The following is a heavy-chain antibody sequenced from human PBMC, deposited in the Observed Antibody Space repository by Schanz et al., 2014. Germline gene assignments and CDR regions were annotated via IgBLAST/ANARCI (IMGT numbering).Heavy chain of an antibody. V-gene: IGHV3-23*01. Sequence: EVQLLESGGGVVQPGRSLRLSCAASGFTFSTHAMHWVRQAPGKGLEWVSLISDSGDTAYYADSVKGRFTISRDNFKGALYLQMSSLRAEDTAVYYCAKSLESCPGGRCSRGYFDYWGQGTLVTVSS. D-gene: IGHD2-8*02. CDR2: ISDSGDTA. CDR1: GFTFSTHA. J-gene: IGHJ4*02. CDR3: AKSLESCPGGRCSRGYFDY.